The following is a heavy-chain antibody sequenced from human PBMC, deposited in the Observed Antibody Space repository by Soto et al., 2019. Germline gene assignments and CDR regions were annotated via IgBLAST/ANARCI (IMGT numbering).Heavy chain of an antibody. J-gene: IGHJ6*02. CDR2: ISYDGINE. D-gene: IGHD1-26*01. CDR1: GFSFSNYA. Sequence: GGSLRLSCAASGFSFSNYAMHWVRQAPGKGLEWAAVISYDGINEYYADFAKGRFNISRDDSKDTLFLQMHNLRVKDTAVYYCTRDLRIRGATVPHMDVWGQGTTVTVYS. V-gene: IGHV3-30*03. CDR3: TRDLRIRGATVPHMDV.